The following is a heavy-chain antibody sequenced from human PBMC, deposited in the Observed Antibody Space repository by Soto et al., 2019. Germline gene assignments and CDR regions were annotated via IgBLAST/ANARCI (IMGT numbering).Heavy chain of an antibody. CDR2: IIPIFGTA. D-gene: IGHD2-21*02. Sequence: SVKVSCKASGGTFSSYAISWVRQAPGQGLEWMGGIIPIFGTANYAQKFQGRVTITADESTSTAYMELSSLRSEDTAVYYCARAIVVVTATSINIYYYYYGMDVWGQGTSVTVSS. J-gene: IGHJ6*02. CDR1: GGTFSSYA. V-gene: IGHV1-69*13. CDR3: ARAIVVVTATSINIYYYYYGMDV.